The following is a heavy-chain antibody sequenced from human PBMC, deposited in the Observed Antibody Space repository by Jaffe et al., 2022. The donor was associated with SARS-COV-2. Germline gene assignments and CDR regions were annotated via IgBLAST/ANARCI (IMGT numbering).Heavy chain of an antibody. Sequence: EVQLVESGGGLVQPGGSLRLSCAASGFTFSSYAMHWVRQAPGKGLEYVSAISSNGGSTYYANSVKGRFTISRDNSKNTLYLQMGSLRAEDMAVYYCARGWAESRDRYSSGWMGDYYYGMDVWGQGTTVTVSS. J-gene: IGHJ6*02. CDR3: ARGWAESRDRYSSGWMGDYYYGMDV. V-gene: IGHV3-64*01. CDR1: GFTFSSYA. D-gene: IGHD6-19*01. CDR2: ISSNGGST.